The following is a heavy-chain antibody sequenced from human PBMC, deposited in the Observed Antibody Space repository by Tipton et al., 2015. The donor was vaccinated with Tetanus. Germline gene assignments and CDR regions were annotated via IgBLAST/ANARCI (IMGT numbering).Heavy chain of an antibody. D-gene: IGHD3-16*01. J-gene: IGHJ6*02. V-gene: IGHV4-30-4*01. CDR3: ARDHGITWGGMGYYYGMDV. Sequence: TLSLTCNVSGGSINTGDYYWSWIRQPPGKGLESIGYIYYSGSTYYNPSLKSRVTISVDTSKNQFSLRLSSVTAADTAVYYCARDHGITWGGMGYYYGMDVWGQGTLVTVTS. CDR2: IYYSGST. CDR1: GGSINTGDYY.